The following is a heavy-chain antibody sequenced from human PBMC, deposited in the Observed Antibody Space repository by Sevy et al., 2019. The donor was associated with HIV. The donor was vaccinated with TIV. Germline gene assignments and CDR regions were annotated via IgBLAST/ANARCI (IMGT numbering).Heavy chain of an antibody. Sequence: GGSLRLSCAASGFTFSTYWMTWVRQTPGQGLEWVANIKEDGSAKYYVDSVKGRFTISRDNAKNSLYLQVNNLRAEDXAVXXCXXXSPGYGGYAHWGQGTLVTVSS. D-gene: IGHD5-12*01. CDR3: XXXSPGYGGYAH. CDR1: GFTFSTYW. J-gene: IGHJ1*01. CDR2: IKEDGSAK. V-gene: IGHV3-7*01.